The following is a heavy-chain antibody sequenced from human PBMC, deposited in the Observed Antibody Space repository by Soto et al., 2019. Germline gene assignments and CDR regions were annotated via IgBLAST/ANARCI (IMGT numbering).Heavy chain of an antibody. Sequence: GGSLRLSCAASGFTFSSYAMHWVRQAPGKGLEWVAVISYDGSNKYYADSVKGRFTISRDNSKNTLYLQMNSLRAEDTAVYYCARDFRLWFGELPLYFDYWGQGTLVTVSS. J-gene: IGHJ4*02. D-gene: IGHD3-10*01. V-gene: IGHV3-30-3*01. CDR3: ARDFRLWFGELPLYFDY. CDR2: ISYDGSNK. CDR1: GFTFSSYA.